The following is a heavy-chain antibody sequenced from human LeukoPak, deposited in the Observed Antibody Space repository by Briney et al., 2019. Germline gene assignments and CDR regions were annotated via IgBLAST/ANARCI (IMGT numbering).Heavy chain of an antibody. D-gene: IGHD6-13*01. CDR2: IYYSGST. J-gene: IGHJ5*02. CDR1: GGSISSSGYY. CDR3: ARLSSFSSSKTAASVSWFDP. Sequence: SETLSLTCTVSGGSISSSGYYWNWIRQHPGKGLEWMGYIYYSGSTNYNPSLKSRVSISLDTSKIQFSLRLSSVTAADTAVYYCARLSSFSSSKTAASVSWFDPWGQGILVTVSS. V-gene: IGHV4-31*03.